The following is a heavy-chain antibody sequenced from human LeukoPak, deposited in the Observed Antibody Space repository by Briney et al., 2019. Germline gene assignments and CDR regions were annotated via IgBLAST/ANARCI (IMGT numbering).Heavy chain of an antibody. Sequence: GGSLRLSCAASGFTFNNNGMTWVRQAPGKGMEWVTGISDGGDTTYDAGSVKGRFTVSRDNSKNILYLQMNGLRAEDTAIYYCAKTQGFFDHWGQGSLVTVSS. CDR2: ISDGGDTT. V-gene: IGHV3-23*01. CDR3: AKTQGFFDH. J-gene: IGHJ4*02. CDR1: GFTFNNNG.